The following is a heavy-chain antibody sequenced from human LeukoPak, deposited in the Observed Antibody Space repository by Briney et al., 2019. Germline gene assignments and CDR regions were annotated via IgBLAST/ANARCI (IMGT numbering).Heavy chain of an antibody. Sequence: GGSLRLSCAASGFTFSSYWMHWVRQAPGKGLVWVSRINSDGSSTSYADSVKGRFTISRDNAKNTLYLQMNSLRAEDTAVYYCTTDLRYFDRTGFAFDVWGQGTLVTVSS. V-gene: IGHV3-74*01. D-gene: IGHD3-9*01. J-gene: IGHJ3*01. CDR1: GFTFSSYW. CDR2: INSDGSST. CDR3: TTDLRYFDRTGFAFDV.